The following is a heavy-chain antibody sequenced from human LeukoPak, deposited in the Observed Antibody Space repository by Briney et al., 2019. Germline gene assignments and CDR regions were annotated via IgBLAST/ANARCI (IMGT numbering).Heavy chain of an antibody. J-gene: IGHJ4*02. D-gene: IGHD5-18*01. Sequence: GGSLRLSCAASGFTFSTYAMHWVRQAPGKGLEWVTVLLYDGSNKYYADSVKGRFTISRDNSKNTLYLQVNSLRPEDTAVYYCARDYIQGGYSYGADYWGQGTLVTVSS. V-gene: IGHV3-30*04. CDR1: GFTFSTYA. CDR2: LLYDGSNK. CDR3: ARDYIQGGYSYGADY.